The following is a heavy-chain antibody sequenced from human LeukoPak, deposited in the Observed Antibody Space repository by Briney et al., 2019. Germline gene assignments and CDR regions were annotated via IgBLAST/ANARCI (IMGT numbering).Heavy chain of an antibody. V-gene: IGHV1-8*01. J-gene: IGHJ6*02. D-gene: IGHD6-19*01. CDR3: ARNGWLGYYYYGMDV. CDR2: MNPNSGNT. Sequence: ASVKVSCKASGYTFTSYDINWVRQATGQGLEWMGWMNPNSGNTGYAQKFQGRATMTRSTSISTAYMELSSLRSEDTAVYYCARNGWLGYYYYGMDVWGQGTTVTVSS. CDR1: GYTFTSYD.